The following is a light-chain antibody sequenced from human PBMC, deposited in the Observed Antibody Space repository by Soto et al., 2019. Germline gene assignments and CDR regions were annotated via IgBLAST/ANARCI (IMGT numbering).Light chain of an antibody. CDR1: SSDVGSYDY. V-gene: IGLV2-14*01. Sequence: QSVLTQPASVSGSTGQSITISCTRTSSDVGSYDYVSWYQQHPGTAPKLIIQEVSYRPSGVSNRFSGSKSGNTASLTISGLQAEDEAVYYCNSYTTSTTYVFGTGTTVTVL. J-gene: IGLJ1*01. CDR2: EVS. CDR3: NSYTTSTTYV.